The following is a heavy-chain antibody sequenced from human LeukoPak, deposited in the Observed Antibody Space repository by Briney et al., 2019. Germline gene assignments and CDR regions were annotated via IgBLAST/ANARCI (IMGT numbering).Heavy chain of an antibody. J-gene: IGHJ4*02. CDR3: ARDLRYDVLTGYYLEEPTKRDYFDY. D-gene: IGHD3-9*01. CDR1: GYTFTSYA. V-gene: IGHV7-4-1*02. Sequence: ASVKVSCKASGYTFTSYAMNWVRQAPAQGLEWMGWINTNTGNPTYAQGFTGRFVFSLDTSVSTAYLQISSLKAEDTAVYYCARDLRYDVLTGYYLEEPTKRDYFDYWGQGTPVTVSS. CDR2: INTNTGNP.